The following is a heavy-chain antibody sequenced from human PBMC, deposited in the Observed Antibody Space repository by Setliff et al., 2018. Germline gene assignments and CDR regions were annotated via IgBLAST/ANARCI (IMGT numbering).Heavy chain of an antibody. CDR1: GGSISPXX. Sequence: PSETLSLTCTVSGGSISPXXXXWIRQSPGKGLEWIGYIYHNGNANFNPSLKTRVTMSVDTSKNQCALNLRSVTAADSAVYYCARDRTAYSYGLDVWGQGTTVTVSS. CDR3: ARDRTAYSYGLDV. D-gene: IGHD5-18*01. V-gene: IGHV4-59*01. CDR2: IYHNGNA. J-gene: IGHJ6*02.